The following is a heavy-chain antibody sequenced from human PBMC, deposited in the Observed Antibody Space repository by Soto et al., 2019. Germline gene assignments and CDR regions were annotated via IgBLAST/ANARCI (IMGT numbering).Heavy chain of an antibody. V-gene: IGHV1-8*01. D-gene: IGHD2-2*01. CDR3: ARGVIVVVPAAMSSGAFDI. Sequence: ASVKVSCKASGYTFTSYDINWVRQATGQGLEWMGWMNPNSGNTGYAQKFQGRVTMTRNTSISTAYMELSSLGAEDTAVYYCARGVIVVVPAAMSSGAFDIWGQGTMVTVSS. J-gene: IGHJ3*02. CDR2: MNPNSGNT. CDR1: GYTFTSYD.